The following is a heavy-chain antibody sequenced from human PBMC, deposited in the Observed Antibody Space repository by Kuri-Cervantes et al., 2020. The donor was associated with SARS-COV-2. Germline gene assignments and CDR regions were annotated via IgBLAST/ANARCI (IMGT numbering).Heavy chain of an antibody. CDR1: GFTFSSYA. V-gene: IGHV3-23*01. J-gene: IGHJ5*02. CDR2: ISGSGGST. CDR3: AKDLGRPNWFDP. Sequence: GGSLRLSCAASGFTFSSYAMSWARQAPGKGLEWVSAISGSGGSTYYADSVKGRFTISRDNSKNTLYLQMNSLRAEDTAVYYCAKDLGRPNWFDPWGQGTLVTVSS.